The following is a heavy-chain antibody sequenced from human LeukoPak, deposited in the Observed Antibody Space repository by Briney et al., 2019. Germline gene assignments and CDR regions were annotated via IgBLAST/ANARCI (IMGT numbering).Heavy chain of an antibody. Sequence: ASVKVSCKASGYTFTSYGISWVRQAPGQGLEWMGWISAYNGNTNYAQKLQGRVTMTTDTSTSTAYMELRSLRSEDTAVYYCASPGASSSWYSPFDYWGQGTLVTVSS. J-gene: IGHJ4*02. V-gene: IGHV1-18*01. CDR2: ISAYNGNT. CDR3: ASPGASSSWYSPFDY. CDR1: GYTFTSYG. D-gene: IGHD6-13*01.